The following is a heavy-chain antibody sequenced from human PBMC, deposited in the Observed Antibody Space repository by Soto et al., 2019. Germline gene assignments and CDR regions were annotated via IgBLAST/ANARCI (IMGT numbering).Heavy chain of an antibody. Sequence: GESLKISCKGSGYSFAGYWITWVRQKPGKGLEWMGRIDPSDSQTNYSPSFQGHVTISADKSISTAYLQWSSLKASDAAMYYCASGGAARDYYGMDVWGQGTTVTVSS. CDR1: GYSFAGYW. CDR3: ASGGAARDYYGMDV. D-gene: IGHD6-6*01. CDR2: IDPSDSQT. V-gene: IGHV5-10-1*01. J-gene: IGHJ6*02.